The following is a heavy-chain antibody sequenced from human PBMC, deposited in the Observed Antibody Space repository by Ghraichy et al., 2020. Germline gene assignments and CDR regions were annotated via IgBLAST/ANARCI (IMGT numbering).Heavy chain of an antibody. CDR3: ARGGNGNLTPFDY. V-gene: IGHV4-38-2*01. CDR2: IYHSGST. D-gene: IGHD1-14*01. J-gene: IGHJ4*02. Sequence: SETLSLTCAVSGHSISSGYYWGWIRQSPGKGLEWIGNIYHSGSTYSNPSLKSRVTMSVDTSKNQFSLKLNSVTAADTAVYFCARGGNGNLTPFDYWGQGTLVTVSS. CDR1: GHSISSGYY.